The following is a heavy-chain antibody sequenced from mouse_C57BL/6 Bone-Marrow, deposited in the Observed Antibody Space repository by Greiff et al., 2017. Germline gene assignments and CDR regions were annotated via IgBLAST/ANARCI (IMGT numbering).Heavy chain of an antibody. CDR1: GYTFTDYE. J-gene: IGHJ3*01. D-gene: IGHD2-4*01. CDR3: TRDGDYDLAWFAY. V-gene: IGHV1-15*01. Sequence: VQLQQSGAELVRPGASVTLSCKASGYTFTDYEMHWVKQTPVHGLEWIGAIDPETGGTAYNQKFKGKAILTADKSSSTAYMELRSLTSEDSAVYYCTRDGDYDLAWFAYWGQGTLVTVSA. CDR2: IDPETGGT.